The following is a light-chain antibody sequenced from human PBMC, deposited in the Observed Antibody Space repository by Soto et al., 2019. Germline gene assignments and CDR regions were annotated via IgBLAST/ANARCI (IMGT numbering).Light chain of an antibody. CDR1: QSVSSSQ. V-gene: IGKV3-20*01. J-gene: IGKJ4*01. CDR3: QQYDSAPHT. CDR2: AAS. Sequence: EVVLAQSPGTLSLSPGARATLSCRASQSVSSSQSAWFQQKPGQAPRLLIYAASWRAAGIPDRFSGSGSGTDFTLTISRLEPADFAVYYCQQYDSAPHTFGGGTKVEIK.